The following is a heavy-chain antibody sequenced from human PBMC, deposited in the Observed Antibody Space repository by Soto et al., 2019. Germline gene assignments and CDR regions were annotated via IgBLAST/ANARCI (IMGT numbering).Heavy chain of an antibody. Sequence: PSETLSLTCTVSGGSISSSSYYWGWIRQPPGKGLEWIGNIYYSGSTYYNPSLKSRVTISVDTSKNQFSLKLSSVTAADTAVYYCARRQSSPSFDPWGQGTLVTVSS. CDR3: ARRQSSPSFDP. V-gene: IGHV4-39*01. J-gene: IGHJ5*02. D-gene: IGHD2-15*01. CDR1: GGSISSSSYY. CDR2: IYYSGST.